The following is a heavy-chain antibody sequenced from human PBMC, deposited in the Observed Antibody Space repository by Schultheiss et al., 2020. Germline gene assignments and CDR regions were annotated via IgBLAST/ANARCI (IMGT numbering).Heavy chain of an antibody. CDR2: ISYDGSNK. Sequence: GGSLRLSCAASGFTFSSYGMHWVRQAPGKGLEWVAVISYDGSNKYYADSVKGRFTISRDNSKNTLYLQMNSLRAEDTAVYYCAKDSDYGDSNNWFDPWGQGTLGNGYS. CDR1: GFTFSSYG. CDR3: AKDSDYGDSNNWFDP. V-gene: IGHV3-30*18. J-gene: IGHJ5*02. D-gene: IGHD4-17*01.